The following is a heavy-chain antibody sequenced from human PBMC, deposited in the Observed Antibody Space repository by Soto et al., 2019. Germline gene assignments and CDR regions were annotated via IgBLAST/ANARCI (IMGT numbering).Heavy chain of an antibody. CDR1: GGSISSGGSY. CDR2: IYYSGNT. J-gene: IGHJ4*02. V-gene: IGHV4-30-4*01. Sequence: SETLSLTCTVSGGSISSGGSYWGWIRQPPGKGLEWIGYIYYSGNTYFNPSLKSRVTLSVDTSKNQFSLNLRSVTAADTAVYYCVRYCSTTKCPFDYWGQGPLVTVSS. CDR3: VRYCSTTKCPFDY. D-gene: IGHD2-2*01.